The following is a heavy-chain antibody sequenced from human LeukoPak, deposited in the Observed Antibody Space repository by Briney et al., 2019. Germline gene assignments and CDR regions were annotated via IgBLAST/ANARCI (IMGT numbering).Heavy chain of an antibody. D-gene: IGHD6-13*01. V-gene: IGHV3-7*03. Sequence: GGSLRLSCAASGFTFSSYAMSWVRQAPGKGLEWVANIKQDGSEKYYVDSVKGRFTISRDNAKNSLYLQMDSLRAEDTAVYYCARDYSSSWFDYWGQGTLVTVSS. CDR1: GFTFSSYA. CDR3: ARDYSSSWFDY. J-gene: IGHJ4*02. CDR2: IKQDGSEK.